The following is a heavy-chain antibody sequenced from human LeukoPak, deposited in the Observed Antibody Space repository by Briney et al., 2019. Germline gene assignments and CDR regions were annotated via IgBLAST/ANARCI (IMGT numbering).Heavy chain of an antibody. Sequence: GGSLRLSCAASGFTFSSYAMSWVRQAPGKGLEWVAAISGSGGSTYYADSVEGRFTISRDNSKNTLYLQTNSLRTEDTGVYYCTRDGGAATDFDYWGQGTLVTVSS. CDR1: GFTFSSYA. CDR3: TRDGGAATDFDY. J-gene: IGHJ4*02. CDR2: ISGSGGST. V-gene: IGHV3-23*01. D-gene: IGHD3-16*01.